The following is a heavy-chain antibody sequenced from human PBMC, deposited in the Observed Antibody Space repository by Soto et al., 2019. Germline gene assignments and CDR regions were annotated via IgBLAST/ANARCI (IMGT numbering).Heavy chain of an antibody. CDR2: INHSGST. CDR3: ATDKITVLFAY. V-gene: IGHV4-34*01. CDR1: GGSFSGYY. Sequence: SETLSLTCAVYGGSFSGYYWTWIRQPPGTGLEWIGEINHSGSTNYNPSLKSRVTISVDTSKNQFSLKLTSVTAADTAVYYCATDKITVLFAYLVQGPLVT. J-gene: IGHJ4*02. D-gene: IGHD3-10*01.